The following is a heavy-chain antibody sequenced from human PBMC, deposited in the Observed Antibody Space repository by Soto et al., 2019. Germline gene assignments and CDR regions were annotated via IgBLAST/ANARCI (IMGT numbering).Heavy chain of an antibody. CDR1: GFTFSSYS. CDR3: ARDKGIAAAHN. V-gene: IGHV3-21*01. J-gene: IGHJ4*02. D-gene: IGHD6-13*01. CDR2: ISSSSSYI. Sequence: EVQLVESGGGLVKPGGSLRLSCAASGFTFSSYSMNWVRQAPGKGLEWVSSISSSSSYIYYADSVKGRITISRDNAKNSLYLQMNSLRAEDTAVYYCARDKGIAAAHNWGQGTLITVSS.